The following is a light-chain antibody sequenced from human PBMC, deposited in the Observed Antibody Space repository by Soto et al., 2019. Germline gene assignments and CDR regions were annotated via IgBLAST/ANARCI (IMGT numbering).Light chain of an antibody. CDR3: QQYDSTPPT. CDR1: QSVNSNY. J-gene: IGKJ1*01. CDR2: GAS. V-gene: IGKV3-20*01. Sequence: EIVLTQSPGTLSLSPGERATLSCRASQSVNSNYLAWYQRKPGQAPRLLIYGASNRATDIPSGFSASGSGTYYTLTITRLEAEDFAVYCCQQYDSTPPTFGQGTKVEVK.